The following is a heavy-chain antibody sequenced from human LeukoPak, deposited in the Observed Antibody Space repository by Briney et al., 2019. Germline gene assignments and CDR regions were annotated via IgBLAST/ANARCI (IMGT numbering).Heavy chain of an antibody. J-gene: IGHJ4*02. V-gene: IGHV4-39*01. CDR1: GGSISRDY. D-gene: IGHD4-17*01. CDR3: ARHVAYAPFDS. CDR2: WST. Sequence: SETLSLTCTVSGGSISRDYWGWIRQPPGKGLEWLGSWSTSYKASLESRVTISVDASKNQLHLRLSSLTAADTAVYYCARHVAYAPFDSWGQGTLVTVSS.